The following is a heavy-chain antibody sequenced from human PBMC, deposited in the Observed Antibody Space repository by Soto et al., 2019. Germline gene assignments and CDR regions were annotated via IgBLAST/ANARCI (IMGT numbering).Heavy chain of an antibody. J-gene: IGHJ6*02. Sequence: GGSLRLSCAASGFTFSSYSMNWVRQAPGKGLEWVSYISSSSSTIYYADSVKGRFTISRDNAKNSLYLQMNSLRDEDTAVYYCARDNDSSSWFATYYYYGMDVWGQGTTVTVSS. CDR3: ARDNDSSSWFATYYYYGMDV. D-gene: IGHD6-13*01. CDR2: ISSSSSTI. CDR1: GFTFSSYS. V-gene: IGHV3-48*02.